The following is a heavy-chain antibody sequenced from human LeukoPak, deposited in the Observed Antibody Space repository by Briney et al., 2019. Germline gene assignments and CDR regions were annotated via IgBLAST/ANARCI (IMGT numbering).Heavy chain of an antibody. CDR2: INHSGST. CDR3: ARHRGQRVAAAGRKFYYFDY. V-gene: IGHV4-34*01. D-gene: IGHD6-13*01. Sequence: PSETLSLTCAVYGGSFSGYYWSWIRQPPGKGLEWIGEINHSGSTNYNPSLKSRVTISVDTSKNQFSLKLSSVTAADTAVYYCARHRGQRVAAAGRKFYYFDYWGQGTLVTVSS. CDR1: GGSFSGYY. J-gene: IGHJ4*02.